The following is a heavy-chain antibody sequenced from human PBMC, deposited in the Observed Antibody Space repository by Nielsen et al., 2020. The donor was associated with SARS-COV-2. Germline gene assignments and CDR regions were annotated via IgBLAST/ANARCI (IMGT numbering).Heavy chain of an antibody. CDR1: GGTFSSYA. J-gene: IGHJ4*02. CDR2: IIPIFGTA. D-gene: IGHD3-9*01. V-gene: IGHV1-69*13. CDR3: ATARHGILTVRDY. Sequence: SVKVSCKASGGTFSSYAISWVRQAPGQGLEWMGGIIPIFGTANYAQKFQGRVTITADESTSTAYMELSSLRSEDTAVYYCATARHGILTVRDYWGQGTLVTVAS.